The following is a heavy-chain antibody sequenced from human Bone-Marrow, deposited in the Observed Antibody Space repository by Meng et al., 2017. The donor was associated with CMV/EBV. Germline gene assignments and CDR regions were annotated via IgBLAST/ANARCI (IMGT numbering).Heavy chain of an antibody. Sequence: GESLKISCAASRFTFSSYAMHWVRQAPGKGLEWVALISYDGSNKYYADSVKGRFTISRDNSKNTLYLQMNSLRAEDTAVYYCARAQPGIAAAGSPTGAFDIWGQGTMVTVSS. D-gene: IGHD6-13*01. V-gene: IGHV3-30-3*01. J-gene: IGHJ3*02. CDR2: ISYDGSNK. CDR1: RFTFSSYA. CDR3: ARAQPGIAAAGSPTGAFDI.